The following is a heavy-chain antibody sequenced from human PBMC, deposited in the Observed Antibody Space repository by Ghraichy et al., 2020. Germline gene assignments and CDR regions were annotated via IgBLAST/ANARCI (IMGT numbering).Heavy chain of an antibody. V-gene: IGHV3-33*01. Sequence: GGSLRLSCAASGFTFSSYGMHWVRQAPGKGLEWVAVIWYDGSNKYYADSVKGRFTISRDNSKNTLYLQMNSLRAEDTAVYYCASDRYYYDSSGSKAFDYWGQGTLVTVSS. D-gene: IGHD3-22*01. CDR1: GFTFSSYG. CDR2: IWYDGSNK. CDR3: ASDRYYYDSSGSKAFDY. J-gene: IGHJ4*02.